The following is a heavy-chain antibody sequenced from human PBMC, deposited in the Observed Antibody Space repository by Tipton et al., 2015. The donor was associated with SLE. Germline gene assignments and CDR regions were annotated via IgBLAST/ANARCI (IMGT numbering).Heavy chain of an antibody. CDR2: INHSGGT. Sequence: TLSLTCAVYCGSFSGYYWNWIRQPPGKGLEWIGEINHSGGTNYNPSLKSRVTISVDTSKNQFSLKLSSVTAADTAVYYCARRGGDAFDIWGQGTMVTVSS. J-gene: IGHJ3*02. CDR1: CGSFSGYY. D-gene: IGHD6-25*01. V-gene: IGHV4-34*01. CDR3: ARRGGDAFDI.